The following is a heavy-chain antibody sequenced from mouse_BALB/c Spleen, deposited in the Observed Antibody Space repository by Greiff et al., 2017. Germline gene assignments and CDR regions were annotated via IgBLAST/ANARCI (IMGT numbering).Heavy chain of an antibody. D-gene: IGHD1-1*01. J-gene: IGHJ2*01. CDR1: GYSFTSYW. Sequence: VQLQQSGTVLARPGASVKMSCKASGYSFTSYWMHWVKQRPGQGLEWIGAIYPGNSDTSYNQKFKDKATLTADKSSSTAYMQLSSLTSEDSAVYYCARSNYYGSPYYFDYWGQGTTLTVSS. CDR3: ARSNYYGSPYYFDY. V-gene: IGHV1-87*01. CDR2: IYPGNSDT.